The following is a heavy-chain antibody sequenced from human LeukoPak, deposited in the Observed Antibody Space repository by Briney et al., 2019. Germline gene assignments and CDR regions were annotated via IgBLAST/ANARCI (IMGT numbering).Heavy chain of an antibody. CDR3: ARGRWELRVYDAFDI. CDR1: GGSISSYY. Sequence: SETLSLTCTVSGGSISSYYWSWIRQPAGKGLEWIGRIYTSGSTNYNPSLKSRVTMSVDTSKNQFSLKLSSVTAADTAVYYCARGRWELRVYDAFDIWGQGTMVTVSS. V-gene: IGHV4-4*07. D-gene: IGHD1-26*01. J-gene: IGHJ3*02. CDR2: IYTSGST.